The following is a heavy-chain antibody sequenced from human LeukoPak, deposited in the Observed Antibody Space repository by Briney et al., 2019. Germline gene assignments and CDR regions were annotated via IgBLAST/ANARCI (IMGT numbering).Heavy chain of an antibody. CDR3: ARGAEDDAFDI. Sequence: SETLSLTCAVYGGSFSGYYWSWIRQPPGKGLEWIGEINHSGSTNYNPSLKSRVTISVDTSKNQFSLKLSSVTAADTAVYYCARGAEDDAFDIWGQGTMVTVSS. V-gene: IGHV4-34*01. CDR2: INHSGST. J-gene: IGHJ3*02. CDR1: GGSFSGYY.